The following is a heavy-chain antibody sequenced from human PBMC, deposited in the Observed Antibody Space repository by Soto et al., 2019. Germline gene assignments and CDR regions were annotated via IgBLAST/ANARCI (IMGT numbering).Heavy chain of an antibody. V-gene: IGHV3-73*02. J-gene: IGHJ5*02. CDR1: GFTFSGSA. CDR3: AKDGAAYDILTGGSLRGWFDP. CDR2: IRSKANSYAT. D-gene: IGHD3-9*01. Sequence: EVQLVESGGGLVQPGGSLKLSCAASGFTFSGSAMHWVRQASGKGLEWVGRIRSKANSYATVYAASVTGRFTISRDNSKNTLYLQMNSLRAEDTAVHYCAKDGAAYDILTGGSLRGWFDPWGHGTLVTVSS.